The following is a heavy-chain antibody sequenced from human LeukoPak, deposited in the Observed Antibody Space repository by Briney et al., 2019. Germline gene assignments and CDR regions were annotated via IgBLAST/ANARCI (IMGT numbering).Heavy chain of an antibody. CDR2: IIPILGLT. V-gene: IGHV1-69*04. J-gene: IGHJ4*02. Sequence: SVKVSCKASGGTFSSFAISWVRQAPGQGLEWMGRIIPILGLTNYAQKFQDRVTITADKYTSTVYMEVSSLGSEDTAVYYCARASRTGDQPFDFWGQGTLVTVSS. CDR1: GGTFSSFA. CDR3: ARASRTGDQPFDF. D-gene: IGHD2-21*01.